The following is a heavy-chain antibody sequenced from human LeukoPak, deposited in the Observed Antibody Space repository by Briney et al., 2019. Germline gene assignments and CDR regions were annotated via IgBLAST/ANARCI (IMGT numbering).Heavy chain of an antibody. V-gene: IGHV3-30*02. CDR1: GFTFNKYS. D-gene: IGHD2-21*01. Sequence: GGSLRLSCAASGFTFNKYSMHWVRQAPGKGLEWVAFIRNDGNNKYYAESVKGRFTISRDNSKNTVSLEMNSLRAEDTAVYYCAKDVNAHCRGDCSDYWGQGTLVTVSS. CDR2: IRNDGNNK. J-gene: IGHJ4*02. CDR3: AKDVNAHCRGDCSDY.